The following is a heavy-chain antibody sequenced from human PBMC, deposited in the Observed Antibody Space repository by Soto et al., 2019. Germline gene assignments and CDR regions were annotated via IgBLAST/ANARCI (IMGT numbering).Heavy chain of an antibody. D-gene: IGHD6-13*01. Sequence: ASVKVSCKASGGTFSTYAITWARQAPGQGLEWMGGIIPLFGTAKYAQRFQGRVTITADESTSTAYMELSSLRFEDTAVYYCARVHLTSSWAYTWFDPWGQGTGVTVSS. J-gene: IGHJ5*02. CDR3: ARVHLTSSWAYTWFDP. CDR1: GGTFSTYA. V-gene: IGHV1-69*13. CDR2: IIPLFGTA.